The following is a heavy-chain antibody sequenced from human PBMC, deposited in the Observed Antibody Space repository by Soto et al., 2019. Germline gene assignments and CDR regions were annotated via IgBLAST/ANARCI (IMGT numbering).Heavy chain of an antibody. CDR1: GYSFTSYW. D-gene: IGHD3-22*01. CDR3: ASSYYYDSSGYNVYYYYMDV. J-gene: IGHJ6*03. Sequence: PGESLKISCKGYGYSFTSYWIGWVRQMPGKGLEWMGIIYPGDSDTRYSPSFQGQVTISADKSISTAYLQWSSLKASDTAMYYCASSYYYDSSGYNVYYYYMDVWGKGTTVTVPS. V-gene: IGHV5-51*01. CDR2: IYPGDSDT.